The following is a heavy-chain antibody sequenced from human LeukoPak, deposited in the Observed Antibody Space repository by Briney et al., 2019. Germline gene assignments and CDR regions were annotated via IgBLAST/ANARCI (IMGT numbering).Heavy chain of an antibody. D-gene: IGHD2-15*01. J-gene: IGHJ3*02. CDR2: IYYSGST. V-gene: IGHV4-38-2*01. Sequence: SETLSLTCAVSGYSISSSNWWGWIRQPPGKGLEWIGSIYYSGSTHYNPSLKSRVTISVDTSKNQFSLKLSSVTAADTAVYYCARSYCSGGSCYSRDDAFDIWGQGTMVTVSS. CDR1: GYSISSSNW. CDR3: ARSYCSGGSCYSRDDAFDI.